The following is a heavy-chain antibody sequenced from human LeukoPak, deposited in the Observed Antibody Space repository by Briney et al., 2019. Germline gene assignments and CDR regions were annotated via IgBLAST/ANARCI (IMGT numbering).Heavy chain of an antibody. CDR1: GFTCSSYS. CDR3: ARSGYQPYYYSYYYMDV. J-gene: IGHJ6*03. V-gene: IGHV3-21*01. CDR2: ISSSSRYI. Sequence: GGSLRLSGSASGFTCSSYSMIWVRQAPGKGREGVSSISSSSRYIYYEDSVKGRFTITRDNAKNSLYLQMHRQRAEDTAVYYCARSGYQPYYYSYYYMDVWGKGTTVTVSS. D-gene: IGHD3-22*01.